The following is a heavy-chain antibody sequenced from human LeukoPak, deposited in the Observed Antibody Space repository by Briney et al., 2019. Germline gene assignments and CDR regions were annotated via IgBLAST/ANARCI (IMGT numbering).Heavy chain of an antibody. CDR3: ARDLAALYYYDSSGYYYDAFDI. Sequence: ASVKVSCKASGYTFTSYGISWVRQAPGQGLEWMGWISAYNGNTNYAQKLQGRVTMTTDTSTSTAYMELRSLRSDDTAVYYCARDLAALYYYDSSGYYYDAFDIWGQGTMVTVSS. J-gene: IGHJ3*02. CDR2: ISAYNGNT. V-gene: IGHV1-18*01. D-gene: IGHD3-22*01. CDR1: GYTFTSYG.